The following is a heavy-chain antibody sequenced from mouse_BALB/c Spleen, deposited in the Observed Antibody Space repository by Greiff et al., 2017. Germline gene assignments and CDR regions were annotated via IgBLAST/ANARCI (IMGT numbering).Heavy chain of an antibody. CDR2: IDPETGGT. CDR1: GYTFTDYE. V-gene: IGHV1-15*01. J-gene: IGHJ4*01. Sequence: SGAELVRPGASVTLSCKASGYTFTDYEMHWVKQTPVHGLEWIGAIDPETGGTAYNQKFKGKATLTADKSSSTAYMELRSLTSEDSAVYYCTRWYGYDEGDYAMDYWGQGTSVTVSS. D-gene: IGHD2-2*01. CDR3: TRWYGYDEGDYAMDY.